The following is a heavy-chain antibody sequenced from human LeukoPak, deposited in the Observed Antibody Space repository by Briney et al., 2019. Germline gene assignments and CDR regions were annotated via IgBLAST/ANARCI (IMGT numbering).Heavy chain of an antibody. J-gene: IGHJ4*02. V-gene: IGHV4-30-4*01. Sequence: SETLSLTCSVSGASISSRDYYWGWIRQPSGGGLEWIGYIYSGGNTYYNPSLQSRVTMSVDTSKNQLYLKLNSVTAADTAVYYCARDRDNYDSKYYFDYWGQGTLVTVSS. CDR1: GASISSRDYY. CDR2: IYSGGNT. CDR3: ARDRDNYDSKYYFDY. D-gene: IGHD3-22*01.